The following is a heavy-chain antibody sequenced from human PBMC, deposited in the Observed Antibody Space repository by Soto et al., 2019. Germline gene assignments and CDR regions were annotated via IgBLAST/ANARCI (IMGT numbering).Heavy chain of an antibody. Sequence: ASVKVSCKASGYTFTSYGISWVRQAPGQGLEWMGWISAYNGNTNYAQKLQGRVTMTTDTSTSTAYMELRSLRSDDTAVYYCARGLLGSDFGVVITHWLDPWGQGTRVTVAS. D-gene: IGHD3-3*01. CDR3: ARGLLGSDFGVVITHWLDP. V-gene: IGHV1-18*01. CDR2: ISAYNGNT. CDR1: GYTFTSYG. J-gene: IGHJ5*02.